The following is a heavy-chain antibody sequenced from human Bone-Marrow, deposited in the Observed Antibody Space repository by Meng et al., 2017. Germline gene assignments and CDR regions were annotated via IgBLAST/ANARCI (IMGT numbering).Heavy chain of an antibody. CDR3: AREGSYYYDSSGYTSPFDY. V-gene: IGHV4-59*12. J-gene: IGHJ4*02. Sequence: GSLRLSCTVSGGSISSYYWSWIRQPPGKGLEWIGNIYYSGSTNYNPSLKSRVTISVDTSKNQFSLKLSSVTAADTAVYYCAREGSYYYDSSGYTSPFDYWGQGTLVTVSS. CDR1: GGSISSYY. CDR2: IYYSGST. D-gene: IGHD3-22*01.